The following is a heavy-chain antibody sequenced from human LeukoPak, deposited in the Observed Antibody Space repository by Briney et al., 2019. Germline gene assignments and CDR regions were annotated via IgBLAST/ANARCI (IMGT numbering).Heavy chain of an antibody. CDR1: GFTFSNAW. CDR3: TTQSHMDV. CDR2: IKKKTDGETT. Sequence: GGSLRLSCAASGFTFSNAWMSWVRQAPGKGPEWVGRIKKKTDGETTDYAAPAKGRFIISRDDSKNTLYLQMNSLKTADTAVYYCTTQSHMDVWGKGTTVTVSS. J-gene: IGHJ6*03. V-gene: IGHV3-15*01.